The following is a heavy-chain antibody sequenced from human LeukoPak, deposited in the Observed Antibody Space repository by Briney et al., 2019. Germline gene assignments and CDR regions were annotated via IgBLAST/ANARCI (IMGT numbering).Heavy chain of an antibody. Sequence: ASVKVSCKASRGTFSSYAISWVRQAPGQGLEWMGGIIPIFGTANYAQKFQGRVTITADESTSTAYMELSSLRSEDTAVYYCARGLGYCSSTSCSYNPWGQGTLVTVSS. CDR2: IIPIFGTA. D-gene: IGHD2-2*01. CDR3: ARGLGYCSSTSCSYNP. CDR1: RGTFSSYA. V-gene: IGHV1-69*13. J-gene: IGHJ5*02.